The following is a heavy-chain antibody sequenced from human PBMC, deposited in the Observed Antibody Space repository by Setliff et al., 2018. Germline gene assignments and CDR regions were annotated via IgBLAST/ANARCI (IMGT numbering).Heavy chain of an antibody. CDR2: IYVSTGST. CDR1: GDSISSGIYH. D-gene: IGHD3-3*02. V-gene: IGHV4-61*02. J-gene: IGHJ5*02. CDR3: ARAGFELGQYNWFDP. Sequence: SETLSLPCTVSGDSISSGIYHWSWIRQSAGKGLEWIGRIYVSTGSTNYSPSLKSRVSISVDRSKNQFSLNLTSVTAADTAVYYCARAGFELGQYNWFDPWGQGTLVTVSS.